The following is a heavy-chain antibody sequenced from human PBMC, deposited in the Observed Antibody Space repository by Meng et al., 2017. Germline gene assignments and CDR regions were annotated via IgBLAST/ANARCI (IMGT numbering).Heavy chain of an antibody. CDR3: TRVSYYYGSVYLGGGY. CDR2: ISRSGGST. D-gene: IGHD3-10*01. Sequence: GESLKISCAASGFTFSSYAMSWVRQAQGKGLEWVSAISRSGGSTYYADSVKGRFTISRDNSKNTLYLQMNSLRAEDTSVYYCTRVSYYYGSVYLGGGYWGQGTLVTVSS. CDR1: GFTFSSYA. J-gene: IGHJ4*02. V-gene: IGHV3-23*01.